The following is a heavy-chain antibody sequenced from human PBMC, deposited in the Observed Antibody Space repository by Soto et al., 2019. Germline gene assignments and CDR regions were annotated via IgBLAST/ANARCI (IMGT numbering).Heavy chain of an antibody. Sequence: EVQLVESGGGLVQPGGSLRLSCAASGFTFSNAWMNWVRQAPGKGLEWIGRIKKRADGGTADHATPVKGRFTISRDDSKNTLYLQMNSLKTEDTAVYYCVRATYFSDSSGYTRCFDYWGQGTLVTVSS. CDR3: VRATYFSDSSGYTRCFDY. J-gene: IGHJ4*02. CDR2: IKKRADGGTA. CDR1: GFTFSNAW. V-gene: IGHV3-15*01. D-gene: IGHD3-22*01.